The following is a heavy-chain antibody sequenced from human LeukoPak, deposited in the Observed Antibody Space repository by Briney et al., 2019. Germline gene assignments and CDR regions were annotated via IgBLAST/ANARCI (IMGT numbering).Heavy chain of an antibody. Sequence: ASVKVSCKASGYTFTSYAMHWVRQAPGQRLEWMGWINAGNGNTKYSQKFQGRVTITRDTSASTAYVELSSLRSEDTAVYYCARVPTVTNWFDPWGQGTLVTVSS. J-gene: IGHJ5*02. CDR2: INAGNGNT. CDR3: ARVPTVTNWFDP. D-gene: IGHD4-17*01. V-gene: IGHV1-3*01. CDR1: GYTFTSYA.